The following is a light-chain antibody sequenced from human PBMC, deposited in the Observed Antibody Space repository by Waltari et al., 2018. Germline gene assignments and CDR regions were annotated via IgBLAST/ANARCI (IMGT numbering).Light chain of an antibody. Sequence: QSALTQPPSASGSLGQSVTISCTRTHNDVGAYQYVSWYQQYPGKAPKLFIYHVTKPPSGVSDRFSCSKSGRTASLTVSGLQPEDEAIYSCCSYAGADILLFGGGTKLTVL. CDR3: CSYAGADILL. J-gene: IGLJ3*02. CDR1: HNDVGAYQY. V-gene: IGLV2-8*01. CDR2: HVT.